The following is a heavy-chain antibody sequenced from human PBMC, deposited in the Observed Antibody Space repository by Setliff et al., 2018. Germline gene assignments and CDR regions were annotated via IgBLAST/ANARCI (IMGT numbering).Heavy chain of an antibody. Sequence: ASVKVSCKASGYIFAGYYMHWVRQTPGQGLEWMGWINPISGGANYAQKFQGRVTLTRDTSISTGYMELNSLRSDDTAVYYCARLVRYCTRTSCQRTPGAEYWGQGTLVTVSS. CDR3: ARLVRYCTRTSCQRTPGAEY. CDR1: GYIFAGYY. V-gene: IGHV1-2*02. D-gene: IGHD2-2*01. J-gene: IGHJ4*02. CDR2: INPISGGA.